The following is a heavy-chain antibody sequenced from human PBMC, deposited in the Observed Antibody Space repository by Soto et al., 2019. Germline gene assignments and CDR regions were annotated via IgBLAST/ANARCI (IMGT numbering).Heavy chain of an antibody. Sequence: GGSLRLSCAASGFTFSSYSMNWVRQAPGKGLEWVSYISSSSSTIYYADSVKGRFTISRDNAKNSLYLQMNSLRAEVTAVYYCARAPFSVTMYWYYDLWGRGTLVTVSS. J-gene: IGHJ2*01. CDR3: ARAPFSVTMYWYYDL. CDR1: GFTFSSYS. D-gene: IGHD4-17*01. CDR2: ISSSSSTI. V-gene: IGHV3-48*01.